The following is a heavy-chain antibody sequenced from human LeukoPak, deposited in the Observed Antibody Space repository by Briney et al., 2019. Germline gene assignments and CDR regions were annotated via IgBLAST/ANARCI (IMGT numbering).Heavy chain of an antibody. D-gene: IGHD2-2*01. J-gene: IGHJ6*03. CDR1: GGTFISYA. V-gene: IGHV1-69*01. CDR2: IIPIFGTA. CDR3: ARAYCSTTTCPRGYYHYSVDV. Sequence: ASVKVSCKASGGTFISYAINWVRQAPGQGLEWMGGIIPIFGTANYAQKFQGRVTITADESTSTAYMELSSLRSEDTAVYYCARAYCSTTTCPRGYYHYSVDVWGKGTTVTVSS.